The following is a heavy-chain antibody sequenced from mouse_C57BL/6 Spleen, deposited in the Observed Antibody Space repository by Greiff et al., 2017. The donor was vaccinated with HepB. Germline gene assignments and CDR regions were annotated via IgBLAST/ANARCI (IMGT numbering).Heavy chain of an antibody. Sequence: VQLQQSGAELVKPGASVKLSCKASGYTFTEYTIHWVKQRSGQGLEWIGWFYPGSGSIKYNEKFKDKATLTADKSSSKVYMELSRLTSEDAAVYFCARHGGNYYGSSSYAMDYWGQGTSVTVSS. CDR3: ARHGGNYYGSSSYAMDY. V-gene: IGHV1-62-2*01. J-gene: IGHJ4*01. CDR1: GYTFTEYT. D-gene: IGHD1-1*01. CDR2: FYPGSGSI.